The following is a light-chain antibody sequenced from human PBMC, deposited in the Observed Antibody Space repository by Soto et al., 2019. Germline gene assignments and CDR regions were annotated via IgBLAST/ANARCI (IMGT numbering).Light chain of an antibody. CDR3: QQYNNWPYT. CDR1: QHVSSN. CDR2: RAS. J-gene: IGKJ2*01. V-gene: IGKV3-15*01. Sequence: EIEMTQSPATLSVSPGGSATLSCRASQHVSSNFAWYRQKPGQAPTLLIYRASTWATGIPARFSGSGSVTEFTLTISSLQSEDFAVYYCQQYNNWPYTFGQGTKLEIK.